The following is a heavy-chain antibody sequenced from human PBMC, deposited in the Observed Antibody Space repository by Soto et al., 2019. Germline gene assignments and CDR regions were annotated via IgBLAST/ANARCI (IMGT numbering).Heavy chain of an antibody. D-gene: IGHD6-6*01. Sequence: EVQLVESGGGLVKPGGSLRLSCAASGFTFSNAWMNWVRQAPGKGLEWVGRIKSKTDGGTTDYAAPVKGRFTISRDDSKNTLYLQMNSLKTEDTAVYYCTTPLRQRIAAPTRLWGQGTTVTVSS. CDR3: TTPLRQRIAAPTRL. J-gene: IGHJ6*02. CDR1: GFTFSNAW. V-gene: IGHV3-15*07. CDR2: IKSKTDGGTT.